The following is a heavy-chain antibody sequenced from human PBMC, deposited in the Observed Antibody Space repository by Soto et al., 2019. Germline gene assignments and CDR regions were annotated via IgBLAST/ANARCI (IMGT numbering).Heavy chain of an antibody. CDR2: IYQSGGP. J-gene: IGHJ3*02. Sequence: SQTLSLTCAVSGGSLSSSGNSVSRLRHPPGKGLEGMGFIYQSGGPDYNPSLKSRVTMSLDRPKNQFALKVSSVTAAETAVYYCARVLLFYDSDRFSWDDAFNIWGQGRMVT. CDR1: GGSLSSSGNS. CDR3: ARVLLFYDSDRFSWDDAFNI. V-gene: IGHV4-30-2*01. D-gene: IGHD3-16*02.